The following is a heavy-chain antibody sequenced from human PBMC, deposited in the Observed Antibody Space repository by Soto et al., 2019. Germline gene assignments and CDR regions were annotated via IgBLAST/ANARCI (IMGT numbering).Heavy chain of an antibody. J-gene: IGHJ6*02. Sequence: GGSLRLSCAASGFTFSDYYMSWIRQAPGKGLEWVSYISSSSSYTNYADSVKGRFTISRDNAKNSLYLQMNSLRAEDTAVYYCARVRVDTVGDYYGMDVWGQGTTVTVSS. CDR1: GFTFSDYY. V-gene: IGHV3-11*06. CDR3: ARVRVDTVGDYYGMDV. CDR2: ISSSSSYT. D-gene: IGHD5-18*01.